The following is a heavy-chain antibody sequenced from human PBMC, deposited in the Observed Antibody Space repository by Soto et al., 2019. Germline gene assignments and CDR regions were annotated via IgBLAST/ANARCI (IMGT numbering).Heavy chain of an antibody. CDR2: LNAGNGDT. D-gene: IGHD5-12*01. CDR3: ARAISGYVT. Sequence: VQLVQSGAEVKKPGASVRISCTASGISYSTYVIHWVRQAPGQGLEWMGWLNAGNGDTRYSQRFQGRVTLTRDTSATTTYMDLSSLRSEDTSIYYCARAISGYVTWGQGTLVTVSS. CDR1: GISYSTYV. J-gene: IGHJ4*02. V-gene: IGHV1-3*01.